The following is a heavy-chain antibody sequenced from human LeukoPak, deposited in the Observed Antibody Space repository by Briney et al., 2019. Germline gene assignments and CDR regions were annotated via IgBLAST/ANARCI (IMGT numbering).Heavy chain of an antibody. CDR1: GGSISSYY. J-gene: IGHJ5*02. D-gene: IGHD6-13*01. Sequence: PSETLSLTCTVSGGSISSYYWSWVRQPAGKGLEWVGRIYTSGGTTYNPSLKRRATMSVDTSNNQFSLTLSSVTAADTAVYYCARVIAAAGTLAWFVPSGHGALVTVSS. V-gene: IGHV4-4*07. CDR3: ARVIAAAGTLAWFVP. CDR2: IYTSGGT.